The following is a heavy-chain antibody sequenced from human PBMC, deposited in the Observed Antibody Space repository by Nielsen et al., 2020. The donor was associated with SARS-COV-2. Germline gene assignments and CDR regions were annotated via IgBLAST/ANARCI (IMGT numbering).Heavy chain of an antibody. J-gene: IGHJ4*02. D-gene: IGHD6-13*01. V-gene: IGHV3-13*01. Sequence: GESLKISCAASGFTFSSYDMHWVRQAPGKGLEWVSAIGTAGDTYYPGSVKGRFIVSRDNAKNSLYLQMNSLRAEDTAIYYCARGWALDYWAQGTLVTVPS. CDR1: GFTFSSYD. CDR3: ARGWALDY. CDR2: IGTAGDT.